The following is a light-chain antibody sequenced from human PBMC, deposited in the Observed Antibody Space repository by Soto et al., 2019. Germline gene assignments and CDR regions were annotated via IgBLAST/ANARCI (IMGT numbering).Light chain of an antibody. CDR1: TCDVGGYSD. J-gene: IGLJ2*01. CDR2: EVS. V-gene: IGLV2-14*01. Sequence: QSALTQPASVSGSPGQSITISCTGTTCDVGGYSDVSWYQQHPGKAPKLTIYEVSKRPSGVSDRFSGSRSGNTASLTISGLQAEDEADYYCSSYTITSTVLFGGGTKLTVL. CDR3: SSYTITSTVL.